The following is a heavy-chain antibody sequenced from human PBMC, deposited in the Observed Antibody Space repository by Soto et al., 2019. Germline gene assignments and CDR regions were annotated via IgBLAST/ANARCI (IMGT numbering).Heavy chain of an antibody. V-gene: IGHV3-66*01. D-gene: IGHD6-6*01. CDR1: GFTVSSNY. CDR3: ARASIAARIYYYYYMDV. Sequence: EVQLVESGGGLVQPGGSLRLSCAASGFTVSSNYMSWVRQAPGKGLEWVSVIYSGGSTYYADSVKGRFTISRDNSKNTLYLQMHSLSAEDTAVYYCARASIAARIYYYYYMDVWGKGATVTVSS. CDR2: IYSGGST. J-gene: IGHJ6*03.